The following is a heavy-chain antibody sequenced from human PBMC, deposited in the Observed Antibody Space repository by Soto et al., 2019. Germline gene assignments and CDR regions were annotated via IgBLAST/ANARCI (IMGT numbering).Heavy chain of an antibody. J-gene: IGHJ5*02. Sequence: LTCTVSGGSISSGGYYWSWIRQHPGKGLEWIGYIYYSGSTYYNPSLKSRVTISVDTSKNQFSLKLSSVTAADTAVYYCARGNYYGSVINWFDPWGQGTLVTVSS. V-gene: IGHV4-31*03. CDR2: IYYSGST. D-gene: IGHD3-10*01. CDR1: GGSISSGGYY. CDR3: ARGNYYGSVINWFDP.